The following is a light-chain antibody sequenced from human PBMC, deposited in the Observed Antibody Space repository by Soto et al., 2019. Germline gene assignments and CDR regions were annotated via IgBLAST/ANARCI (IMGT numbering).Light chain of an antibody. V-gene: IGKV3-20*01. CDR3: QQYYSSKWT. CDR2: HTS. J-gene: IGKJ1*01. Sequence: EIVLTQSPGTLSLSKGQRASLSCRASQNVDRNYLAWYQQRPGQAPRVLIHHTSRRASGIPDRFSGAGSGTDFTLTITSLQAEDVAVYYCQQYYSSKWTFGQGTKVEIK. CDR1: QNVDRNY.